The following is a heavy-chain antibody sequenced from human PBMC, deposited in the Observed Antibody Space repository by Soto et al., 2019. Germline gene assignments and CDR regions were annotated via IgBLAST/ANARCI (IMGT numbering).Heavy chain of an antibody. J-gene: IGHJ6*02. V-gene: IGHV1-18*01. CDR2: ISAYNGNT. CDR3: ARDSGYSSSWYDYYYGMDV. Sequence: QVQLVQSGAEAKKPGASVKVSCKASGYTFTSYGISWVRQAPGQGLEWMGWISAYNGNTNYAQKLQGRVTMTTDTSTSTAYMELRSLRSDDTAVYYCARDSGYSSSWYDYYYGMDVWGQGTTVTVSS. CDR1: GYTFTSYG. D-gene: IGHD6-13*01.